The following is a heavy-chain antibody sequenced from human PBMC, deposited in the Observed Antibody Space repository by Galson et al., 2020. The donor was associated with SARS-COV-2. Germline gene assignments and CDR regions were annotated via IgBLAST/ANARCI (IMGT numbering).Heavy chain of an antibody. V-gene: IGHV4-34*01. D-gene: IGHD3-22*01. J-gene: IGHJ4*02. CDR1: DGSFMGYS. Sequence: SETLSLTCAAYDGSFMGYSWSWIRQPPGKGLEWIGEINHGVGTNYNPSLKSRVTISVGTAQNHFSLKLTSVTAADTAVYYCARQGGVYYYDSRGYYYFDSWGQGTLVTVSS. CDR3: ARQGGVYYYDSRGYYYFDS. CDR2: INHGVGT.